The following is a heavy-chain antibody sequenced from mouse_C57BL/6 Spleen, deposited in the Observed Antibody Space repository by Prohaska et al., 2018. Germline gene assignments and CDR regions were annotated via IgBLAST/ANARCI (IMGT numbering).Heavy chain of an antibody. CDR2: IDPSDSYT. CDR3: ARSPPLLSFDY. Sequence: GAELVKPGASVKLSCKASGYTFTSYWMQWVKQRPGQGLEWIGEIDPSDSYTNYNQKFKGKATLTVDTSSSTAYMQLSSLTSEDSAVYYCARSPPLLSFDYWGQGTTLTVSS. CDR1: GYTFTSYW. J-gene: IGHJ2*01. V-gene: IGHV1-50*01. D-gene: IGHD2-1*01.